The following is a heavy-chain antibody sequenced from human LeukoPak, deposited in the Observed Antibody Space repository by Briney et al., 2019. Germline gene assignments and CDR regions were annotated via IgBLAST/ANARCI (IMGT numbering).Heavy chain of an antibody. D-gene: IGHD3-22*01. CDR2: IHYSGST. V-gene: IGHV4-39*01. J-gene: IGHJ4*02. Sequence: SETLSLTCTVSGGSISSSGYFWGWIRQPPGKGLDWIGSIHYSGSTYYNPSLKSRVTISVDTSKNQFSLKLSSVTAADTAVYYCARQRDYYDSSGSDYFDYWGQGTLVTVSS. CDR3: ARQRDYYDSSGSDYFDY. CDR1: GGSISSSGYF.